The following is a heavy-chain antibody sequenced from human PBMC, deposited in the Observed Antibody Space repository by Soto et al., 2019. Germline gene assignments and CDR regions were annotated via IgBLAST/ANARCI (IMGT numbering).Heavy chain of an antibody. J-gene: IGHJ5*02. CDR2: INPSGGST. V-gene: IGHV1-46*01. CDR3: AREGNGFDP. Sequence: AAVKVSCKASGYTFTSYYMHWGLQAPGQGLEWMGIINPSGGSTSYAQKFQGRVTMTRDTSTSTVYMELSSLRSEDTAVYYCAREGNGFDPWGQGTLVTVSS. CDR1: GYTFTSYY.